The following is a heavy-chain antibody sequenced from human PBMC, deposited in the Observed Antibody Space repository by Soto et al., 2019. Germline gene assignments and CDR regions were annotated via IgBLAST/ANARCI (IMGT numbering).Heavy chain of an antibody. CDR3: AIGYSGYHDAFDI. CDR1: GYSFTSYW. D-gene: IGHD5-12*01. V-gene: IGHV5-51*01. Sequence: GESLKISCKGSGYSFTSYWIGWVRQMPGKGLEWMGFIYPGDSDTRYSPSFQGQVTISADKSIGTAYLQWSSPKASDTAMYYCAIGYSGYHDAFDIWGQGTMVTVS. CDR2: IYPGDSDT. J-gene: IGHJ3*02.